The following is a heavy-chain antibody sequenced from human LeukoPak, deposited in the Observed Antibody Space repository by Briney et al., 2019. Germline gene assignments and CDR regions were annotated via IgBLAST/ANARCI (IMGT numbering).Heavy chain of an antibody. V-gene: IGHV5-10-1*01. CDR3: ARQYCSSTSCPAYWYFDL. CDR2: FDPSDSYT. CDR1: GYSFTSYW. Sequence: RSGESLKISCKGSGYSFTSYWISWVRQMPGKGLEWIGRFDPSDSYTNYSTSFQGHVPISADKSLSTAYLQWSSLKASDPAMYYCARQYCSSTSCPAYWYFDLWGRGTLVTVSS. J-gene: IGHJ2*01. D-gene: IGHD2-2*01.